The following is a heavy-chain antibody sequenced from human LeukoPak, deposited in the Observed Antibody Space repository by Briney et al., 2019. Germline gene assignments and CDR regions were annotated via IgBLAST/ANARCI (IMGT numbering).Heavy chain of an antibody. CDR2: IYYSGST. Sequence: PSETLSLTCTVSGGSISSYYWSWIRQPPGKGLEWIGFIYYSGSTNYNPSLKSRVTISVDTSKNQFSLKLSSVTAADTAVYYCARGSGHYYDFWSGLKNNWFDPWGQGTLVTVSS. CDR3: ARGSGHYYDFWSGLKNNWFDP. J-gene: IGHJ5*02. V-gene: IGHV4-59*01. CDR1: GGSISSYY. D-gene: IGHD3-3*01.